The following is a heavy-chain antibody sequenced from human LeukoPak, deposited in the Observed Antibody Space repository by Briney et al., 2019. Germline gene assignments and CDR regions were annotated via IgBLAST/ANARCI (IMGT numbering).Heavy chain of an antibody. CDR1: GGSISGGSYY. CDR2: IYTSGGT. CDR3: ARARVQLWSSDAFDI. V-gene: IGHV4-61*02. J-gene: IGHJ3*02. Sequence: SQTLSLTCTVSGGSISGGSYYWSWIRQPAGKGLEWIGRIYTSGGTNYNPSLKSRVTISVDTSKNQFSLKLSSVTAADTAVYYCARARVQLWSSDAFDIWGQGTMVTVSS. D-gene: IGHD5-18*01.